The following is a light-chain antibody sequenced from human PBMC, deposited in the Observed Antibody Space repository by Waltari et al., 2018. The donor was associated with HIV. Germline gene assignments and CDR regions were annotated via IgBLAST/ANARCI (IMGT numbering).Light chain of an antibody. Sequence: EIVLTQSPGTLSLSPGERATLSGRASQSVTSSYLAWFQQKPGQAPRLLIYGASSRATGVPDRFSGSGSGTDFTLTISRLEPEDFAVYYCQQYGSSPPVTFGQGTRLDIK. V-gene: IGKV3-20*01. J-gene: IGKJ5*01. CDR3: QQYGSSPPVT. CDR1: QSVTSSY. CDR2: GAS.